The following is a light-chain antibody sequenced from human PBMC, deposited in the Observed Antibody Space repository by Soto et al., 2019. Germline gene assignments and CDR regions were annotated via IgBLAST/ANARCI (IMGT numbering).Light chain of an antibody. CDR2: DAS. V-gene: IGKV3-20*01. J-gene: IGKJ5*01. CDR1: HSVSSY. Sequence: EIVMTQSPATLSLSPGERATLSCRASHSVSSYLAWYQQKPGQAPRLLIYDASNRATGIPDRFSGSGSGTDFSLTISSLEPGDLAVYYCQQYGSSPPITFGQGTRLEIK. CDR3: QQYGSSPPIT.